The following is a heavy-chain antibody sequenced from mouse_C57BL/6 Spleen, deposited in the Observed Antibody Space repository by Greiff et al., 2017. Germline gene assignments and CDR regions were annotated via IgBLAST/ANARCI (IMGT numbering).Heavy chain of an antibody. CDR2: ISLKSDNSAT. D-gene: IGHD1-1*01. CDR3: TIPLRSYAMDY. CDR1: GFTFSNYW. Sequence: EVQLQQSGGGLVQPGGSMKLSCVASGFTFSNYWMNWVRQSPEKGLEWVAQISLKSDNSATHYAESVKGRFTISRDDSKSGVYLQMSNLTAEDTGIYYCTIPLRSYAMDYWGQGTSVTVSS. V-gene: IGHV6-3*01. J-gene: IGHJ4*01.